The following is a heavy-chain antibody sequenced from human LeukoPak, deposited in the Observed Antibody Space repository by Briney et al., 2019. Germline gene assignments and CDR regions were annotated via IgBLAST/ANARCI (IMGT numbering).Heavy chain of an antibody. CDR2: IYHSGST. CDR1: GGSISSSSYY. Sequence: PSETLSLTCTVSGGSISSSSYYWSWIRQPPGKGLEWIGYIYHSGSTYYNPSLKSRVTISVDRSKNQFSLKLSSVTAADTAVYYCARTSSMVANFDYWGQGTLVTVSS. CDR3: ARTSSMVANFDY. V-gene: IGHV4-30-2*01. D-gene: IGHD5-12*01. J-gene: IGHJ4*02.